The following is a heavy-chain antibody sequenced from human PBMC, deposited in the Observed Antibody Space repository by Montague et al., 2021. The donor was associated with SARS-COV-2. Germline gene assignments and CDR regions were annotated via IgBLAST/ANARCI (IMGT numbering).Heavy chain of an antibody. D-gene: IGHD3-16*01. CDR2: IYHSGNT. J-gene: IGHJ2*01. V-gene: IGHV4-4*02. CDR1: GGSITSENW. Sequence: SETLSLTCAVSGGSITSENWWSWVRQPPGKGLEWIGYIYHSGNTKYNPSLKSRVSISVDTSKNQFSLRLSSVTAADTAVYYCAREYRIELWQTNWYFGLWGRGTLVTVS. CDR3: AREYRIELWQTNWYFGL.